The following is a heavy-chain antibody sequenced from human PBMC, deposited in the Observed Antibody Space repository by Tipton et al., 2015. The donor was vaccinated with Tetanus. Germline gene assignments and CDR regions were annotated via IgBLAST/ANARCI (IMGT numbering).Heavy chain of an antibody. Sequence: TLSLTCTVSGDSMTRYYWSWIRQPPGKGLEWISYIFASGSTNYNPALKSRLTISMDTSKNQTSLNLTSVTAADTAVYFCARRSYCTSTRCFDAFDLWGPGTRVTVSS. V-gene: IGHV4-59*07. CDR2: IFASGST. CDR3: ARRSYCTSTRCFDAFDL. CDR1: GDSMTRYY. J-gene: IGHJ3*01. D-gene: IGHD2-8*01.